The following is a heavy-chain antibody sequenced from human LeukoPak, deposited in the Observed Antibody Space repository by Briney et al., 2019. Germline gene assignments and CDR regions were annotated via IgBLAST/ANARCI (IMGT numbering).Heavy chain of an antibody. V-gene: IGHV3-23*01. Sequence: GGSLRLSCAASGFTFSSYAMSWVRQAPGKGLERVSAISGSASNTYYADSVKGRFTISRDNSKNTLFLQVNSLRVEDTAVYYCATEKGDSPDYWGQGTLVTVSS. CDR3: ATEKGDSPDY. CDR2: ISGSASNT. CDR1: GFTFSSYA. D-gene: IGHD2-21*01. J-gene: IGHJ4*02.